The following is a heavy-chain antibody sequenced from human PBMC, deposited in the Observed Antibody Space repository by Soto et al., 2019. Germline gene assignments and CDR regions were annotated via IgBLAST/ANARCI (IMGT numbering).Heavy chain of an antibody. Sequence: SGPTLVNPAQTLTLTCTFSGFSLSTSGMCVSWIRQPPGKALEWLALIDWDDDKYYSTSLKTRLTISKDTSKNQVVLTMTNMDPVDTATYYCARTPITGTDYYYYGMDVGGQGTTVTVSS. V-gene: IGHV2-70*01. CDR1: GFSLSTSGMC. CDR2: IDWDDDK. D-gene: IGHD1-7*01. J-gene: IGHJ6*02. CDR3: ARTPITGTDYYYYGMDV.